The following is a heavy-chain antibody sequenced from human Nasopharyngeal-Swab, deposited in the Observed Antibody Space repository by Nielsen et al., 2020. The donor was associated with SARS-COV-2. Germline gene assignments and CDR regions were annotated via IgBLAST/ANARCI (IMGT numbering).Heavy chain of an antibody. CDR3: ARVSRVISGDY. D-gene: IGHD1-20*01. CDR2: ISSSSSYT. CDR1: GFTFSDYY. Sequence: GESLKISCAASGFTFSDYYMSWIRQAPGKGLEWVSYISSSSSYTNYADSVKGRFTISRDNSKNTLYLEMNSLRAEDTAVYYCARVSRVISGDYWGQGTLVTVSS. J-gene: IGHJ4*02. V-gene: IGHV3-11*06.